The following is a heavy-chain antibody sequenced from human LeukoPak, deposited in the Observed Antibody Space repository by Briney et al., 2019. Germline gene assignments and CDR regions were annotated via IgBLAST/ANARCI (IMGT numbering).Heavy chain of an antibody. CDR3: ARGPRKDIVVVPAALHFDY. J-gene: IGHJ4*02. D-gene: IGHD2-2*01. CDR1: GGSISRYY. Sequence: SATLSLTCTASGGSISRYYWNCIRQPPEKGLEWIGHIYYSGSTNYNPSLKSRVTISVDTSKNQFSLKLCSVTAADTAVYYCARGPRKDIVVVPAALHFDYWGQGTLVTVSS. CDR2: IYYSGST. V-gene: IGHV4-59*01.